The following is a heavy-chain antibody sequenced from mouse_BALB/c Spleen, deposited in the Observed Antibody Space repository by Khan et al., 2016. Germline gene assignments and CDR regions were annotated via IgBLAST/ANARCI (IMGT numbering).Heavy chain of an antibody. J-gene: IGHJ2*01. D-gene: IGHD1-1*02. V-gene: IGHV1S137*01. CDR1: GYTLTDYA. Sequence: VQLQESGPELVRPGESVKLSCKGSGYTLTDYAMHWVKQSHAKSLEWIGVISIYYDNTNYNQKIKGKATMTVDKSYSTAYMELARLTSWDSASYYCASGNYFDYWGQGTTLTVSS. CDR2: ISIYYDNT. CDR3: ASGNYFDY.